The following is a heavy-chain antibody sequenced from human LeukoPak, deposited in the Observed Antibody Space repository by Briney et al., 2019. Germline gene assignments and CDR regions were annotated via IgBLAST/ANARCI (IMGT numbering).Heavy chain of an antibody. J-gene: IGHJ4*02. CDR2: IYYSGST. D-gene: IGHD3-22*01. V-gene: IGHV4-59*13. Sequence: SETLSLTCTVSGGSNSRYHGRWIREPPGGGGEGLGYIYYSGSTNYNPSLKSRVTISVDTSKNQFSLKLSSVTAADTAVYYCARARSDRLFLIDYWGQGTLVTVSS. CDR1: GGSNSRYH. CDR3: ARARSDRLFLIDY.